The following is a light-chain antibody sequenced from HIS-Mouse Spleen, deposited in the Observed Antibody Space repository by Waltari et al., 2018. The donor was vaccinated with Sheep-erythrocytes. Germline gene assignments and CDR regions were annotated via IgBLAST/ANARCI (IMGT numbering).Light chain of an antibody. CDR1: SRHVGSDNL. Sequence: QSALTPPASVSGSPGQSITISCTCTSRHVGSDNLVSWYQQHPGKAPKLMIYEGSKRPSGVSNRFSGSKSGNTASLTISGLQAEDEADYYCCSYAGSSTPWVFGGGTKLTVL. CDR3: CSYAGSSTPWV. CDR2: EGS. V-gene: IGLV2-23*01. J-gene: IGLJ3*02.